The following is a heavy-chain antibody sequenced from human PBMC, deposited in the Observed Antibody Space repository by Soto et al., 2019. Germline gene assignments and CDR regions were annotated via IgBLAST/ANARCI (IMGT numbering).Heavy chain of an antibody. CDR3: ATGSARFDF. D-gene: IGHD6-6*01. CDR1: GFTFTDAW. CDR2: VKSQIDGGTT. J-gene: IGHJ5*01. Sequence: EVQLVESGGGSAKPGGSVRLSCAASGFTFTDAWMNWVRQVPGEGLEWVGHVKSQIDGGTTDSAPALDGRVTISRDDSNYMVYLQLNRLRSDDTAVYYCATGSARFDFWGQGTLVTVSS. V-gene: IGHV3-15*01.